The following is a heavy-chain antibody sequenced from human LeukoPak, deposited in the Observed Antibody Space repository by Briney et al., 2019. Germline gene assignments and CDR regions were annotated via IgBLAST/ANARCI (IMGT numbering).Heavy chain of an antibody. CDR2: IYYSGSP. Sequence: SETLSLTCTVSGGSISSYYWSWIRQPPGKGLEWIGCIYYSGSPNYNPSLKSRVTISVDSSKNQFSLKLSSVTAADTAVYHCARHYVSGSYYSHFDYWGQGALVTVSS. CDR1: GGSISSYY. J-gene: IGHJ4*02. CDR3: ARHYVSGSYYSHFDY. D-gene: IGHD3-10*01. V-gene: IGHV4-59*01.